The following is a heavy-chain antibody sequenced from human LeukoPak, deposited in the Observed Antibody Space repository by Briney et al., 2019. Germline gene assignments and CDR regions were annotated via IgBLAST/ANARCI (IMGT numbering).Heavy chain of an antibody. D-gene: IGHD3-16*01. V-gene: IGHV3-7*01. Sequence: GGYLRLSCVASEFTFSSYWMSWVRQAPGKGLEWVANIKQDGSEKYYVDSVKGRFTISRDNAKNSLYLQMNSLRAEDTALYYCARNWGWQDYWGQGTLVTVSS. CDR3: ARNWGWQDY. CDR1: EFTFSSYW. J-gene: IGHJ4*02. CDR2: IKQDGSEK.